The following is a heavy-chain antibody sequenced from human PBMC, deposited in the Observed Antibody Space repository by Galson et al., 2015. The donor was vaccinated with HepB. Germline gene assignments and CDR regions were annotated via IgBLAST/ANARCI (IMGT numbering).Heavy chain of an antibody. CDR2: INVGRSGT. CDR1: GYTFTKYV. CDR3: ARLSSYCRSADCYNPRGHFDF. J-gene: IGHJ4*02. V-gene: IGHV1-3*01. Sequence: SVKVSCKAAGYTFTKYVLHWVRQAPGQRLEWMGRINVGRSGTRYSERFQDRVTITRDTSASTVDMELRSLRSEDTAVYYCARLSSYCRSADCYNPRGHFDFWGLGTLVTVSS. D-gene: IGHD2-21*02.